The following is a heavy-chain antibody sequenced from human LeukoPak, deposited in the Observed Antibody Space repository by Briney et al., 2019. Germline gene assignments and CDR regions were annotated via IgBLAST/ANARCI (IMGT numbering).Heavy chain of an antibody. V-gene: IGHV3-30*03. D-gene: IGHD6-19*01. CDR1: GFTFSNYG. CDR3: ARCYSGWSRIDS. CDR2: ISYDGSNK. J-gene: IGHJ4*02. Sequence: GGSLRLSCAASGFTFSNYGMHWVRQAPGKGLEWVAVISYDGSNKYYADSVKGRFTISRDNSKNTLYLQMNSLRVEDTAVYYCARCYSGWSRIDSWGQGTLVTVSS.